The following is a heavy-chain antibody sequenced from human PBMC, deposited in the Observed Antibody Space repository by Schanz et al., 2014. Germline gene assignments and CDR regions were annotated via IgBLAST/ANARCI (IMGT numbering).Heavy chain of an antibody. CDR1: GGSISSGGYY. CDR3: AREPLSGYNWFDP. CDR2: ISYSGVT. J-gene: IGHJ5*02. V-gene: IGHV4-31*03. D-gene: IGHD6-25*01. Sequence: QVQLQESGPGLVKPSGTLSLTCTVSGGSISSGGYYWSWVRQHPGKGLEWIGYISYSGVTYYNPSLKSRVTISMHTSKNQFSLKLSSVTAADTAVYYCAREPLSGYNWFDPWGQGSLVTVSS.